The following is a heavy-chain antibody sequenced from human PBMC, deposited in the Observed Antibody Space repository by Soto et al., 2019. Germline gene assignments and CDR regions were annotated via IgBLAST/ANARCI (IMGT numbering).Heavy chain of an antibody. CDR2: ITGNSGGT. CDR3: AKTPGYFDF. CDR1: GFTFSSYT. Sequence: EVQLLESGGGLVQPGGSLRLSCAVSGFTFSSYTMSWVRQAPGKGLEWVSAITGNSGGTNYADSVRGRFTISRDNSKNTLYLQMNSLRAEDSAIYYCAKTPGYFDFWGQGTLVTVSS. D-gene: IGHD3-10*01. J-gene: IGHJ4*02. V-gene: IGHV3-23*01.